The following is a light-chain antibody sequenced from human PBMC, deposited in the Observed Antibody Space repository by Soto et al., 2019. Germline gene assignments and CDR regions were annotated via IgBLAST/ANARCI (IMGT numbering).Light chain of an antibody. V-gene: IGLV2-8*01. CDR1: SSDVGAYDY. CDR2: EIN. Sequence: QSALTQPPSASGSPGQSVTISCTGTSSDVGAYDYVSWYQQHPGKAPKLMIYEINKRPSGVPDRFSGSKSSNTASLTVSGLQAEDEADDYCSSFAGSNNFPYVFGTGTKLTVL. CDR3: SSFAGSNNFPYV. J-gene: IGLJ1*01.